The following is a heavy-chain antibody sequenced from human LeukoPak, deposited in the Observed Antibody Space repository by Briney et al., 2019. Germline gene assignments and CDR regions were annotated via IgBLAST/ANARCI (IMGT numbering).Heavy chain of an antibody. CDR3: ARGRCRNSGCRPYFDY. V-gene: IGHV4-59*01. Sequence: SETLSLTCTVSGDSISNYYWSWIRQPPGKGLEWIGYIYYSESTNYNPSLKSRVTISTDTSKSQFSLNLRSVTAEDTGIYYCARGRCRNSGCRPYFDYWGQGTQVTVSS. CDR1: GDSISNYY. D-gene: IGHD2/OR15-2a*01. CDR2: IYYSEST. J-gene: IGHJ4*02.